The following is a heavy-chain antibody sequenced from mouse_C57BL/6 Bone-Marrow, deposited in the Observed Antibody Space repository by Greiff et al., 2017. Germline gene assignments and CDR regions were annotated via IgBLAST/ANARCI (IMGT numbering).Heavy chain of an antibody. V-gene: IGHV5-9-1*02. CDR2: ISSGGDYI. J-gene: IGHJ3*01. CDR1: GFTFSSYA. D-gene: IGHD1-1*01. CDR3: TRVGIYYYSRAWFAY. Sequence: EVQRVESGEGLVKPGGSLKLSCAASGFTFSSYAMSWVRQTPEKRLEWVAYISSGGDYIYYADTVKGRFTISSDNARNTLYLQMSSLNSEATAMYYWTRVGIYYYSRAWFAYWGQGTLVTVSA.